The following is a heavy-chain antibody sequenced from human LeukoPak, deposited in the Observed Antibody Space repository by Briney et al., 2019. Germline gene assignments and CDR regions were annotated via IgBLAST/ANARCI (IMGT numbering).Heavy chain of an antibody. D-gene: IGHD1-20*01. J-gene: IGHJ4*02. Sequence: SQTLSLTCAVSGGSIRSGDYYWRWARQPPGKGLEWIGHIYYSGNTYYNPSLKGRVAISVDTSKNQFSLKLSSVTAADTAVYYCACVTGLYYFDFWGQGTLVTVSS. CDR3: ACVTGLYYFDF. CDR2: IYYSGNT. V-gene: IGHV4-30-4*01. CDR1: GGSIRSGDYY.